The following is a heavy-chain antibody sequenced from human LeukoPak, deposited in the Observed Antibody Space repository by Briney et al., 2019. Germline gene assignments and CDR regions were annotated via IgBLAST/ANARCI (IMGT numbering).Heavy chain of an antibody. D-gene: IGHD2-2*01. Sequence: GGSLRLSCAASGFTFSSYWMGWVRQAPGKGLEWVANIKQDGSEKYYVDSVKGRFTISRDNAKNSLYLQMNSLRAEDTAVYYCARDSQYQLKYYYYGMDVWGKGTTVTVSS. CDR2: IKQDGSEK. CDR3: ARDSQYQLKYYYYGMDV. J-gene: IGHJ6*04. CDR1: GFTFSSYW. V-gene: IGHV3-7*03.